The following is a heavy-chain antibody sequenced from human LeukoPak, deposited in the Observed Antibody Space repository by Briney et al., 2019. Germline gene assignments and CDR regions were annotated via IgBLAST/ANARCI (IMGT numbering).Heavy chain of an antibody. V-gene: IGHV3-23*01. CDR3: AKSQNPPGTFDY. CDR1: GFTFSSYW. CDR2: ISGSGGST. J-gene: IGHJ4*02. Sequence: GGSLRLSCTSSGFTFSSYWMSWVRRAPGKGLEWVSAISGSGGSTYYADSVKGRFTISRDNSKNTLYLQMNSLRAEDSAVYYSAKSQNPPGTFDYWGRGTLVTVSS. D-gene: IGHD3-3*01.